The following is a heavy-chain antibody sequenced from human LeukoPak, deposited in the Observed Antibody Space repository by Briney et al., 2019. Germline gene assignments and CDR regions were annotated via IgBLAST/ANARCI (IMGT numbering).Heavy chain of an antibody. D-gene: IGHD3-10*01. J-gene: IGHJ4*02. Sequence: ASVKVSCKASGYTFTSYGISWVRQAPGQGLEWMGWINPNSGGTNYAQKFQGRVTMTRDTSISTAYMELSRLRSDDTAVYYCARGPYYYGSGYDYWGQGTLVTVSS. CDR1: GYTFTSYG. CDR2: INPNSGGT. V-gene: IGHV1-2*02. CDR3: ARGPYYYGSGYDY.